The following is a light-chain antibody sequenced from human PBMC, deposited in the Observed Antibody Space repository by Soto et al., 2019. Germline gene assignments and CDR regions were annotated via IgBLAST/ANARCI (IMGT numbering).Light chain of an antibody. CDR2: AAS. Sequence: DIQMTQSRSSLSASVGDRVTITCRASQSISSYLNWYQQKPGKAPKLLIYAASSLQSGVPSRFSGGGSGTDFALTISSLQPEDFATYSCQQSYSTPLTFGGGTRVEIK. J-gene: IGKJ4*01. CDR3: QQSYSTPLT. V-gene: IGKV1-39*01. CDR1: QSISSY.